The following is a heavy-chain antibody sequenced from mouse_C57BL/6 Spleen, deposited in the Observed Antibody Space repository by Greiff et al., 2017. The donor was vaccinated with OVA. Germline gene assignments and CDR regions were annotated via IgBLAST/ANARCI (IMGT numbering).Heavy chain of an antibody. CDR1: GYTFTDYY. D-gene: IGHD1-1*01. Sequence: VQLQQSGPVLVKPGASVKMSCKASGYTFTDYYMNWVKQSHGKSLEWIGVINPYNGGTSYNQKFKGKATLTVDKSSSTAYMELNSLTSEDSAVYYGARESITTVVASDYWGQGTTLTVSS. CDR2: INPYNGGT. V-gene: IGHV1-19*01. J-gene: IGHJ2*01. CDR3: ARESITTVVASDY.